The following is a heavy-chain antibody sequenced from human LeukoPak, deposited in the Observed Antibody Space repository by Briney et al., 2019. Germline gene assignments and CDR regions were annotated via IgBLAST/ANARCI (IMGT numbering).Heavy chain of an antibody. J-gene: IGHJ6*03. Sequence: SETLSLTCTVSGGSISSYYWSWIRQPAGKGLEWIGRIYASGSTNYNPSLKSRVTMSVDTSKNQFSLKLTSVTAADTAVYYCARDQASAYYYYFMDVWGKGTTVTVSS. V-gene: IGHV4-4*07. CDR1: GGSISSYY. CDR3: ARDQASAYYYYFMDV. CDR2: IYASGST.